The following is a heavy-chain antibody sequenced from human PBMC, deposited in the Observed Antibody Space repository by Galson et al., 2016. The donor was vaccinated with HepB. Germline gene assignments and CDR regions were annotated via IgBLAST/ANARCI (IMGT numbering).Heavy chain of an antibody. CDR1: GFTFSSYA. Sequence: SLRLSCAASGFTFSSYAMHWVRQAPGKGLEWVAVISFDGSNNFYADSVKGRFTISRDNSKNTLYLQMNSLRAEDTAVYYCARDDDYVWGTYRYTRTVPQYYFDYWGQGPLVTGAS. CDR2: ISFDGSNN. D-gene: IGHD3-16*02. V-gene: IGHV3-30-3*01. J-gene: IGHJ4*02. CDR3: ARDDDYVWGTYRYTRTVPQYYFDY.